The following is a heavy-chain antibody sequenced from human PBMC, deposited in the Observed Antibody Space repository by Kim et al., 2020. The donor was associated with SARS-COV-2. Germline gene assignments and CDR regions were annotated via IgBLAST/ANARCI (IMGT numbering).Heavy chain of an antibody. CDR2: ISWDGDST. V-gene: IGHV3-43*01. CDR3: AKDMGSAWDFDY. CDR1: GFTFEDYT. J-gene: IGHJ4*02. D-gene: IGHD6-19*01. Sequence: GGSLRLSCEASGFTFEDYTMHWVRQGPGKGLEWVSLISWDGDSTYYADSVKGRFTISRDNSKSSLYLQMNSLRTEDTALYYCAKDMGSAWDFDYRGQGTLVTVSS.